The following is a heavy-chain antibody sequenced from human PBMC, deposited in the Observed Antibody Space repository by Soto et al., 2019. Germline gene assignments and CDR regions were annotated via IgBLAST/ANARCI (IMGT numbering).Heavy chain of an antibody. CDR2: ISWNSGSI. Sequence: EVQLVESGGGLVQPGRSLRLSCAASGFTFDDYAMHWVRQAPGKGLEWVSGISWNSGSIGYADSVKGRFTISRDNAKNSRYLQMNSLRAEDTALYYCAKSLIGPDAFDICGQGTMVTVSS. CDR1: GFTFDDYA. V-gene: IGHV3-9*01. CDR3: AKSLIGPDAFDI. J-gene: IGHJ3*02.